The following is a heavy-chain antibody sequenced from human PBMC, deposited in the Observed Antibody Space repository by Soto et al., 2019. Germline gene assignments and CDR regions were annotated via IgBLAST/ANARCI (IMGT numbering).Heavy chain of an antibody. CDR1: GITFGDNA. Sequence: PGGSLRLSCTASGITFGDNAMTWFRQAPGKGLEWVGLITSRRYGATPQYAASVKGRFTISRDDSNSIAYLQMNSLRTEDTAVYYCSRLGRATRPEQAFDIWGRGTMVTVSS. CDR2: ITSRRYGATP. J-gene: IGHJ3*02. CDR3: SRLGRATRPEQAFDI. D-gene: IGHD5-12*01. V-gene: IGHV3-49*03.